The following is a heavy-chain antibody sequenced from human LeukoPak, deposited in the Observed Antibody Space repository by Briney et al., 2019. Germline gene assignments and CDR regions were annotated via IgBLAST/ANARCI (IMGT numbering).Heavy chain of an antibody. CDR2: FDPKDAET. CDR3: AKPTHARGGPWFDP. D-gene: IGHD1-14*01. J-gene: IGHJ5*02. V-gene: IGHV1-24*01. CDR1: GYTLTELS. Sequence: ASVKVSCKVPGYTLTELSMHWVRQAPGKGLEWMGGFDPKDAETIYAQKFQGRVTMTEDTSSDTAYMELNSLRSEDTAVYYCAKPTHARGGPWFDPWGQGALVTVSS.